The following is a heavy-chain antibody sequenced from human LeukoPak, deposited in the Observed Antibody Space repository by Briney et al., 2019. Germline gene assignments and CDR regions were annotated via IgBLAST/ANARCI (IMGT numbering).Heavy chain of an antibody. CDR2: ISGTGDTT. CDR1: GFTFSTYV. D-gene: IGHD6-6*01. V-gene: IGHV3-23*01. J-gene: IGHJ4*02. Sequence: GGSLRLSCAASGFTFSTYVMSWVRQAPGKGLEWVSTISGTGDTTYYADSVKGRFTISRDNSKNTLYLQMNSLRAGDTAVYYCAKALLSYSSFFDYWGQGTLVTVSS. CDR3: AKALLSYSSFFDY.